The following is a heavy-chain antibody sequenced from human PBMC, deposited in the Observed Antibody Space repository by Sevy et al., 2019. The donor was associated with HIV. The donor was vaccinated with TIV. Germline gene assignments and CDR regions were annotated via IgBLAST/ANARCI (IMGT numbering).Heavy chain of an antibody. J-gene: IGHJ4*02. Sequence: LSLTCAASGFTFTTYAMHWVRQAPGKGLEWVAFISYDGTDKYYADSVKGRFTISRDSSKNTLSLKMNSLRDEDTAVYYCARDGITNGWYRGYYFDYWGQGTLVTVSS. CDR2: ISYDGTDK. CDR1: GFTFTTYA. V-gene: IGHV3-30*04. CDR3: ARDGITNGWYRGYYFDY. D-gene: IGHD6-19*01.